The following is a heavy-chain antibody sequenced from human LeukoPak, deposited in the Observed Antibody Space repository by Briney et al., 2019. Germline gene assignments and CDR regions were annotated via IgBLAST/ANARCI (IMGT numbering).Heavy chain of an antibody. CDR1: GGSISSYY. Sequence: SETLSLTCTVSGGSISSYYWSWIRQPAGKGLEWIGRIYTSGSTNYNPSLKSRVTMSVDKSKNQFSLKLSSVTAADTAVYYCARVRTLIAAAGTGDYNWFDPWGQGTLVTVSS. V-gene: IGHV4-4*07. CDR2: IYTSGST. CDR3: ARVRTLIAAAGTGDYNWFDP. J-gene: IGHJ5*02. D-gene: IGHD6-13*01.